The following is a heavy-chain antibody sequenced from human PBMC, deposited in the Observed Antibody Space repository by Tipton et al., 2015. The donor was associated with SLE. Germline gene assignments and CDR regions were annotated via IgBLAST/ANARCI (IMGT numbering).Heavy chain of an antibody. CDR1: GGSISRGSYY. D-gene: IGHD3-3*01. Sequence: TLSLTCTVSGGSISRGSYYWSWIRQPVGKGLEWIGRIYTSGSTNYNPSLKSRVTISVDTSKNQFSLKLSSVTAADTAVYYCARDDFWSGREWFDPWGQGTLVTVSS. V-gene: IGHV4-61*02. CDR2: IYTSGST. CDR3: ARDDFWSGREWFDP. J-gene: IGHJ5*02.